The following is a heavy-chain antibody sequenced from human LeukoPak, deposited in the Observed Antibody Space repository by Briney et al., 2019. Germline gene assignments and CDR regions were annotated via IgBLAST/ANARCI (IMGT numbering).Heavy chain of an antibody. J-gene: IGHJ1*01. CDR2: IYSGGST. V-gene: IGHV3-53*01. D-gene: IGHD1-26*01. Sequence: SGGSLRLSCAASGFTVSSNYMSWVRQAPGKGLEWVSVIYSGGSTYYADSVKGRFTISRDNSKDTLYLQMNSLRAEDTAVYYCATSIVGLTYDEHFQHWGQGTLVTVSS. CDR3: ATSIVGLTYDEHFQH. CDR1: GFTVSSNY.